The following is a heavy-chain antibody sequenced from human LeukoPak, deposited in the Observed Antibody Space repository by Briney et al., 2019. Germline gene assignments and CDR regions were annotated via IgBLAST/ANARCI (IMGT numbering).Heavy chain of an antibody. V-gene: IGHV4-31*03. Sequence: SETLSLTCTVSGGPISSGGFYWSWVRQHPGKGLEWIGYIYCSGSTYYNPSLKSRVTMSLDASKSQFSLKLSSVTAADTAVYYCAATNVYFGSRSYYNLQPIDYWGQGTLVTVSS. CDR3: AATNVYFGSRSYYNLQPIDY. CDR2: IYCSGST. J-gene: IGHJ4*02. D-gene: IGHD3-10*01. CDR1: GGPISSGGFY.